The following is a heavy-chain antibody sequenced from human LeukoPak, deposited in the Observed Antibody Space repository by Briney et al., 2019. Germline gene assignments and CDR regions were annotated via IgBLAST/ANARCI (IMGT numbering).Heavy chain of an antibody. V-gene: IGHV3-53*01. CDR3: ARDRVGATTNFDY. Sequence: PGGSLRLSCAASEFTFSRYWMSWVRQAPGKGLDWVSVIYSGGNTYYADSVKGRFTISRDNSKNTLYLQMNSLRAEDTAVYYCARDRVGATTNFDYWGQGTLVTVSS. CDR2: IYSGGNT. CDR1: EFTFSRYW. D-gene: IGHD1-26*01. J-gene: IGHJ4*02.